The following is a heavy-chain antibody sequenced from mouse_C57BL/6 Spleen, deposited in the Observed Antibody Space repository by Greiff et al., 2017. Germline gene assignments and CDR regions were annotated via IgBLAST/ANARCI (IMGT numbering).Heavy chain of an antibody. V-gene: IGHV1-52*01. CDR3: ARGGGWDAFDY. D-gene: IGHD4-1*01. J-gene: IGHJ2*01. Sequence: VQLQQPGAELVRPGSSVKLSCKASGYTFTSYWMHWVKQRPIQGLEWIGNIDPSDSDTHYNQKFKDKATLTVDKSSSTAYMQLSSLTSEDSAVYYCARGGGWDAFDYWGQGTTLTVSS. CDR2: IDPSDSDT. CDR1: GYTFTSYW.